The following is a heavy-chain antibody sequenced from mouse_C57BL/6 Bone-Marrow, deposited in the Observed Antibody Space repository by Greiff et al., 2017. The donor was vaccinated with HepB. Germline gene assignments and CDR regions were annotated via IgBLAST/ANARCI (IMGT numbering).Heavy chain of an antibody. CDR2: ISSGGDYI. Sequence: EVKLVESGEGLVKPGGSLKLSCAASGFTFSSYAMSWVRQTPEKRLEWVAYISSGGDYIYYADTVKGRFTISRDNARNTRYLQMSSLKSEDTAMYYCTREGHWFAYWGQGTLVTVSA. CDR1: GFTFSSYA. V-gene: IGHV5-9-1*02. J-gene: IGHJ3*01. CDR3: TREGHWFAY. D-gene: IGHD3-3*01.